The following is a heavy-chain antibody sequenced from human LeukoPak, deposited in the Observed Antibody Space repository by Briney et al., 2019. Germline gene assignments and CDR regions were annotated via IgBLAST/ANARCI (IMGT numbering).Heavy chain of an antibody. CDR2: IYYSGST. D-gene: IGHD2-2*01. V-gene: IGHV4-30-4*01. Sequence: SETLSRTCTVSGGSISSGDYYWSWIRQPPGKGLEWIGYIYYSGSTYYNPSLKSRVTISVDTSKNQFSLKLSSVTAADTAVYYCAAQYQLLSNWFDPWGQGTLVTVSS. CDR3: AAQYQLLSNWFDP. J-gene: IGHJ5*02. CDR1: GGSISSGDYY.